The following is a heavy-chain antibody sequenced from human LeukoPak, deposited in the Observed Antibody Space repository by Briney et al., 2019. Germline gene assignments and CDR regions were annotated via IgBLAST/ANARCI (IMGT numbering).Heavy chain of an antibody. D-gene: IGHD6-19*01. CDR1: GGSISSYY. V-gene: IGHV4-59*01. CDR2: IYYSGYT. J-gene: IGHJ2*01. CDR3: ARGWGDWYPHWHFDL. Sequence: SETLSLTCTVSGGSISSYYWSWIRQPPGKGLKWIGNIYYSGYTTYSPSLRSRVTISVDTSKNQFSLKLSSVTAADTAVYYCARGWGDWYPHWHFDLWGRGILVTVSS.